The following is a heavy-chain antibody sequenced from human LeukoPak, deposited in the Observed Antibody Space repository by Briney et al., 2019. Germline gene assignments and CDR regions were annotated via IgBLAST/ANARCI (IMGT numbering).Heavy chain of an antibody. D-gene: IGHD5-18*01. CDR1: GGSFSGYY. Sequence: PSETLSLTCAVYGGSFSGYYWSWIRQPPGKGLEWIGEINHSGSTNYNPSLKSRVTISVDTSKNQFSLKLSSVTAADTAVYYCARGRIQLGPPGRYWGQGTLVTVSS. CDR2: INHSGST. CDR3: ARGRIQLGPPGRY. J-gene: IGHJ4*02. V-gene: IGHV4-34*01.